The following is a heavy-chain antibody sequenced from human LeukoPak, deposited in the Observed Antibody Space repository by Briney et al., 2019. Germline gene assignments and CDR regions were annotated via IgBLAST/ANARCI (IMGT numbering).Heavy chain of an antibody. J-gene: IGHJ3*02. D-gene: IGHD2-15*01. V-gene: IGHV3-20*04. Sequence: PGGSLRLSCAASGFTFDDYGMSWVRQAPGKGLEWVSGINWNGGSTGYADSVKGRFTISRDNAKNSLYLQMNSLRAEDTAVYYCAKRRGSAMGAFDIWGQGTMVTVSS. CDR1: GFTFDDYG. CDR3: AKRRGSAMGAFDI. CDR2: INWNGGST.